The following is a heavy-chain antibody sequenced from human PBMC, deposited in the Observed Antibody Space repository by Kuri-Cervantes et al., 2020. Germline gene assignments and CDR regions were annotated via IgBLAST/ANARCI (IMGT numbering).Heavy chain of an antibody. CDR1: GFTFDDYG. Sequence: LSLTCAASGFTFDDYGMSWVRQAPGKGLEWVSGINWNGGSTGYADSVKGRFTISRDNAKNSLYLQMNSLRDEDTAVYYCARDLAVAGLFDYWGQGTLVTVSS. CDR3: ARDLAVAGLFDY. CDR2: INWNGGST. D-gene: IGHD6-19*01. V-gene: IGHV3-20*04. J-gene: IGHJ4*02.